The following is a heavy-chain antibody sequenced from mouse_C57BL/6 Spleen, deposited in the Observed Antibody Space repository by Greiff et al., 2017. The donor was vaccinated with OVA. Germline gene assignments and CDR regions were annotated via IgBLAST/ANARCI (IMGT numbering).Heavy chain of an antibody. CDR3: ARSELTFAWFAY. CDR1: GYTFTSYW. CDR2: IDPSDSYT. J-gene: IGHJ3*01. V-gene: IGHV1-50*01. Sequence: QVQLQQSGAELVKPGASVKLSCKASGYTFTSYWMQWVKQRPGQGLEWIGEIDPSDSYTNYNQKFKGKATLTVDTSSSTAYMQLSSLTSEDSAVYYCARSELTFAWFAYWGQGTLVTVSA. D-gene: IGHD4-1*01.